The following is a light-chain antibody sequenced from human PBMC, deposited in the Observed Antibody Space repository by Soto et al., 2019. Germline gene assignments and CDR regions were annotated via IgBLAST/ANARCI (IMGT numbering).Light chain of an antibody. Sequence: EIVLTQSPATLSLSPGERATLSCRASQSVSSYLAWYQQKPGQAPRLLIYDASNRATGIPDRFSGSGSGPAFPPANSSVEPEDFGVYYCQQRSNWPPYTFGQGTKLQIK. V-gene: IGKV3-11*01. CDR3: QQRSNWPPYT. J-gene: IGKJ2*01. CDR2: DAS. CDR1: QSVSSY.